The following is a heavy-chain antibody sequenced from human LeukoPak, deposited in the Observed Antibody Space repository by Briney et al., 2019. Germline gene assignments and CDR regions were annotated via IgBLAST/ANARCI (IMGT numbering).Heavy chain of an antibody. CDR1: GYTFTSYC. Sequence: ASVKVSCKAPGYTFTSYCIRWVRQAPGQGLEWMGWISAYNGNTNYAQKLQGRVTITTDTSTSTAYMELRSLRSDDTAVYYCAIDQSSSTDHWAQETLVTVSS. D-gene: IGHD6-13*01. J-gene: IGHJ5*02. V-gene: IGHV1-18*01. CDR3: AIDQSSSTDH. CDR2: ISAYNGNT.